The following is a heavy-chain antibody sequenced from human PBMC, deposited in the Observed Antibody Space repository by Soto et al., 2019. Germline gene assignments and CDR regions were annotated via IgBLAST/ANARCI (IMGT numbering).Heavy chain of an antibody. CDR3: ARGPPEFDYIWGRYHQRPNEYFQN. V-gene: IGHV1-46*03. Sequence: ASVKVSCKASGYTFTSYYMHWVRQAPGQGLEWMGIINPSGGSTSYAQKFQGRVTMTRDTSTSTVYMELSSLRSEDTAVYYCARGPPEFDYIWGRYHQRPNEYFQNWCQSTLVTVSS. CDR2: INPSGGST. J-gene: IGHJ1*01. CDR1: GYTFTSYY. D-gene: IGHD3-16*01.